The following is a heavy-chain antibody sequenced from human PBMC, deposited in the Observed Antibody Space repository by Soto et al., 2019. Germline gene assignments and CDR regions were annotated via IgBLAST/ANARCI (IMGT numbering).Heavy chain of an antibody. J-gene: IGHJ4*02. V-gene: IGHV1-18*01. CDR3: TREAIVVIPAAQPSHFDS. CDR2: ISPYSGYT. CDR1: GYNFIKYG. D-gene: IGHD2-2*01. Sequence: QVQLVQSGAEVKKPGASVKVSCKGLGYNFIKYGINWVRQAPGQGLEWMGWISPYSGYTHSAQKFQGRLTLTTDTAATTAYMELRSLRSADTALYYCTREAIVVIPAAQPSHFDSWGQGPIVTVSS.